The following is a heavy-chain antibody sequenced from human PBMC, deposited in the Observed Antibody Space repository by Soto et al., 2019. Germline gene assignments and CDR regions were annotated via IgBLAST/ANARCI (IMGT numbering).Heavy chain of an antibody. Sequence: QVQLVQSGAEVKKPGASVKVSCKASGYTFTSSDINWVRQATGQGLEWMGWMNPNIGNTAYAEKVLGRVTMTRYTSISTSYMELSSLSSEDTAGYYCARESTRGFDPWGQRTLVTVSS. CDR3: ARESTRGFDP. CDR2: MNPNIGNT. CDR1: GYTFTSSD. V-gene: IGHV1-8*01. D-gene: IGHD2-2*01. J-gene: IGHJ5*02.